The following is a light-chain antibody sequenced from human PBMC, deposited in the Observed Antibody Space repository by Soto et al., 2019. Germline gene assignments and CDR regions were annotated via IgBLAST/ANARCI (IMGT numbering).Light chain of an antibody. CDR1: QGITNY. CDR3: QQFHTYPWT. J-gene: IGKJ1*01. V-gene: IGKV1-9*01. CDR2: TAS. Sequence: DVQLTQSPSFLSASVGDRVTITCRASQGITNYLAWYQQKPGKAPKPLIYTASTLQSGVPSRFSGSGAGAEFTLAITGLQPEDFATYFCQQFHTYPWTFGHGTKVEIK.